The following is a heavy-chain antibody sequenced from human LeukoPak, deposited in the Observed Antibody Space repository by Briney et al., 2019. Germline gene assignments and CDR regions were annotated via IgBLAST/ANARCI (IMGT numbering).Heavy chain of an antibody. CDR1: GFTFSSYS. J-gene: IGHJ5*02. CDR2: IRSSSTYI. CDR3: ARDPYGSGSYLGWFDP. D-gene: IGHD3-10*01. V-gene: IGHV3-21*01. Sequence: GGSLRLSCAASGFTFSSYSMHWVRHAPGKGLEWVSCIRSSSTYIYYADSIKGRFTISRDNAKKSLYLQMNSLTAEDTAVYYCARDPYGSGSYLGWFDPWGQGTLVTVSS.